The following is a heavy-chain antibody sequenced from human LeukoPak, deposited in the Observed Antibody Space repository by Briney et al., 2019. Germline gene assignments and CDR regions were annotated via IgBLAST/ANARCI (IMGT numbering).Heavy chain of an antibody. V-gene: IGHV4-59*01. D-gene: IGHD6-19*01. CDR1: GGSISSYY. J-gene: IGHJ6*02. CDR2: IYYSGST. CDR3: TAVYKGIAVAGTETYYYYGMDV. Sequence: SETLSLTCTVSGGSISSYYWSWIRQPPGKGLEWIGYIYYSGSTNYNPSLKSRVTISVDTSKNQFSLKLSSVTAADTAVYYCTAVYKGIAVAGTETYYYYGMDVWGQGTTVTVSS.